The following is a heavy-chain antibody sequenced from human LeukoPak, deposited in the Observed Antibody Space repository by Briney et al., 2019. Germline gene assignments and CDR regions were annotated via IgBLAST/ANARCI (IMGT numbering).Heavy chain of an antibody. CDR1: GGSFSGYY. CDR3: ARDLCLTGRPCGMDV. CDR2: INHSGST. J-gene: IGHJ6*02. Sequence: SETLSLTCAVYGGSFSGYYWSWIRQPPGKGLEWTGEINHSGSTNYNPSLKSRVTISVDTSKNQFSLKLSSVTAADTAVYYCARDLCLTGRPCGMDVWGQGTTVTVSS. V-gene: IGHV4-34*01. D-gene: IGHD3-9*01.